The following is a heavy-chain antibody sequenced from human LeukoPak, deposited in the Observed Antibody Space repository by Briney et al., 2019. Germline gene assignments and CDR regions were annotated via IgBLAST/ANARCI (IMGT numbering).Heavy chain of an antibody. CDR1: GFTFSNYW. D-gene: IGHD3-10*01. CDR3: ARDKKSGESSEIDY. Sequence: GGSLRLSCAASGFTFSNYWVHWVHQAPGKGLVRVSRINRDGSTTKYADSVKGRFTVSRDNAKNTLNLQMNSLRAEDTAVYYCARDKKSGESSEIDYWGQGTLVTVSS. V-gene: IGHV3-74*03. J-gene: IGHJ4*02. CDR2: INRDGSTT.